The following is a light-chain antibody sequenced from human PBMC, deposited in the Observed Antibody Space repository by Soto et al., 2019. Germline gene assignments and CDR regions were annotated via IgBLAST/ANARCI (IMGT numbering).Light chain of an antibody. V-gene: IGKV3-15*01. J-gene: IGKJ4*01. CDR1: QSVSSN. CDR3: QQYNNWTLT. CDR2: GAS. Sequence: EIVMTQSPATMSVSPGERATLSCRASQSVSSNLAWYQQKPGKAPRLLIYGASTRATGIPARFSGSGSVTELTLTISSLQSEDFAVYFCQQYNNWTLTFGGGTKVEIK.